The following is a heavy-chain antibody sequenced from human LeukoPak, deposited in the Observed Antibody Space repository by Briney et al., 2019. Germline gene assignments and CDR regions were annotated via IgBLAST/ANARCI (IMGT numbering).Heavy chain of an antibody. V-gene: IGHV4-34*01. CDR1: GGSFSGYY. Sequence: SETLSLTCAVYGGSFSGYYWSWIRQPLGKGLEWIGEINYSGSTNYNPSLKSRVTISVDTSKNQFSLKLSSVTAADTAVYYCARGWVYSGYLFDYWGQGTLVTVSS. J-gene: IGHJ4*02. CDR3: ARGWVYSGYLFDY. D-gene: IGHD5-12*01. CDR2: INYSGST.